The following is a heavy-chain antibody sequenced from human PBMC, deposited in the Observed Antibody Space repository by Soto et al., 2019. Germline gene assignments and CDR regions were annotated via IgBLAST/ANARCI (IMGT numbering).Heavy chain of an antibody. Sequence: QVQLVQSGAEVKKPGASVKVSCKASGYTFITYGISWVRQAPGQGVEWMGWIGSYHGNTNYAQKLQGRVTMTTDTSPTTAYMELRSLRSDDTAVYYCARDRPTSSIRARDYYYAMDVWGQGTTVTVSS. J-gene: IGHJ6*02. CDR3: ARDRPTSSIRARDYYYAMDV. CDR1: GYTFITYG. V-gene: IGHV1-18*01. CDR2: IGSYHGNT. D-gene: IGHD6-6*01.